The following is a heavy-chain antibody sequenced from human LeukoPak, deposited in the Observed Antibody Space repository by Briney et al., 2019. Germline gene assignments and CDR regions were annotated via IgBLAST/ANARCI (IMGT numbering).Heavy chain of an antibody. Sequence: PGGSLRLSCAASGFTFRDHDMNWVRQSPGKGLEWVSCISSNSSTTSYGDSVRGRFTISRDNARNSLHLQMNSLSADDTALYYCVRRFYGGNPVDFFDYWGQGTLVTVSS. J-gene: IGHJ4*02. CDR3: VRRFYGGNPVDFFDY. V-gene: IGHV3-11*01. CDR1: GFTFRDHD. CDR2: ISSNSSTT. D-gene: IGHD4-23*01.